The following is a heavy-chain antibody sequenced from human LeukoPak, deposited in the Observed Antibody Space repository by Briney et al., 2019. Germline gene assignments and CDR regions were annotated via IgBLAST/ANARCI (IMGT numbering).Heavy chain of an antibody. J-gene: IGHJ3*02. CDR3: VRQRISGSYFGSAFDI. D-gene: IGHD1-26*01. V-gene: IGHV5-51*01. CDR2: IYPGDSDT. Sequence: GGSLKIPCGGSGDSFTTYWSAWVRQMPGKGLEWMGIIYPGDSDTRYSPSFQGQVTISDDKSITTAYLQWNSLKASDTAMYYCVRQRISGSYFGSAFDIWGQGTMVTVSS. CDR1: GDSFTTYW.